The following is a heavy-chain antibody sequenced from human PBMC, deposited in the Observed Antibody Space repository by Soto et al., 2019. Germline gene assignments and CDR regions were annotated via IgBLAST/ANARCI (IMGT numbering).Heavy chain of an antibody. Sequence: EVQLVESGGGLVQPGGSLRLSCAASGFTFSFYWMSWVRQAPGKGLEWVVNIKEDGSEKYYVDSVKGRFTISRDNAKNSLYLQMNSLRAEDTAVYYCARGRMVRGVTFYYYYYMDVWGKGTTVTVS. V-gene: IGHV3-7*01. CDR1: GFTFSFYW. CDR3: ARGRMVRGVTFYYYYYMDV. D-gene: IGHD3-10*01. J-gene: IGHJ6*03. CDR2: IKEDGSEK.